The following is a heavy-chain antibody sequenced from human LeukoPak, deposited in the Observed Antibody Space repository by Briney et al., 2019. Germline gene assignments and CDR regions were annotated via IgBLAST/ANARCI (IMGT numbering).Heavy chain of an antibody. J-gene: IGHJ4*02. CDR1: GFTFSSYG. Sequence: GGSLRLSCAASGFTFSSYGMHWVRQAPGKGLEWVAVIWYDGSNKYYADSVKGRVTISRDNSKNTLYLQMNSLRAEDTAVYYCARDHGYDSFFDYWGQGTLVTVSS. D-gene: IGHD5-12*01. CDR2: IWYDGSNK. CDR3: ARDHGYDSFFDY. V-gene: IGHV3-33*01.